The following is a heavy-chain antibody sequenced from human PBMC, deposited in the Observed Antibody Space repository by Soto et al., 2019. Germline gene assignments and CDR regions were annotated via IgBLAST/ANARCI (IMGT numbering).Heavy chain of an antibody. CDR3: ASGYSYGPADYYYGMDV. D-gene: IGHD5-18*01. CDR2: IIPIFGTA. V-gene: IGHV1-69*13. CDR1: GGTFSSYA. J-gene: IGHJ6*02. Sequence: SVKVSCKASGGTFSSYAISWVRQAPGQGLEWMGGIIPIFGTANYAQKFQGRVTITADESTSTAYMELSSLRSEDTAVYYCASGYSYGPADYYYGMDVWGQGTTVTVSS.